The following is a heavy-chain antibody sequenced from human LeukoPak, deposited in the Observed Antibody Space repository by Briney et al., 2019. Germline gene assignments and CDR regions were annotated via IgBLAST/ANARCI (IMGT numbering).Heavy chain of an antibody. D-gene: IGHD3-22*01. Sequence: SQTLSLTCAISGDSVSSNSAAWNWIRQSPSRGLEWLGRTYYRSKWYNDYAVSVKSRITISPDTSKNQFSLQLNSVTPEDTAVYYCARAPAYYFDSSGLSHMDVWGKGTTVTVSS. CDR3: ARAPAYYFDSSGLSHMDV. V-gene: IGHV6-1*01. CDR1: GDSVSSNSAA. CDR2: TYYRSKWYN. J-gene: IGHJ6*03.